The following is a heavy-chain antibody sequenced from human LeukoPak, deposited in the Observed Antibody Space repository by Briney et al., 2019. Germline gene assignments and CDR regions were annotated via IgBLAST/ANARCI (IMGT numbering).Heavy chain of an antibody. CDR3: ARVPYGGPYYYYGMDV. V-gene: IGHV1-2*02. J-gene: IGHJ6*02. Sequence: ASVKVSCKASGYTLTGYYMHWVRQAPGQGLEWMGWINPNSGGTNYAQKFQGRVTMTRDTSISTAYMELSRLRSDDTAVYYCARVPYGGPYYYYGMDVWGQGTTVTVSS. CDR1: GYTLTGYY. CDR2: INPNSGGT. D-gene: IGHD4-23*01.